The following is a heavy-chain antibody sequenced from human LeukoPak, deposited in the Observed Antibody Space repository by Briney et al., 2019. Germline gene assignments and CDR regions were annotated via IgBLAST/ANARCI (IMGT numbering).Heavy chain of an antibody. D-gene: IGHD3-10*01. J-gene: IGHJ4*02. CDR1: GFTFSSYG. CDR2: ISYDGSNT. V-gene: IGHV3-30*18. Sequence: GRSLRLSCAASGFTFSSYGMHWVRQAPGKGLEWVTVISYDGSNTYYADSVKGRFTISRDNSKNMLYLQMNSLRAEDTAVYYCAKPYYYGSRSYMDYWGQGTLVTVSS. CDR3: AKPYYYGSRSYMDY.